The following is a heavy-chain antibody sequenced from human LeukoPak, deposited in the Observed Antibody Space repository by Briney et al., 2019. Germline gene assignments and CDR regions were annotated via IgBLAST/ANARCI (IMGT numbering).Heavy chain of an antibody. V-gene: IGHV3-30*18. CDR1: GFTFSSYG. CDR3: AKDRDYYDSSGYYLPEFAFDY. J-gene: IGHJ4*02. Sequence: GGSLRLSCAASGFTFSSYGMHWVRQAPGKGLEWVAVISYDGSNKYYADSVKGRFTISRDNSKNTLYLQMNSLRAEDTAVYYCAKDRDYYDSSGYYLPEFAFDYWGQGTLVTVSS. CDR2: ISYDGSNK. D-gene: IGHD3-22*01.